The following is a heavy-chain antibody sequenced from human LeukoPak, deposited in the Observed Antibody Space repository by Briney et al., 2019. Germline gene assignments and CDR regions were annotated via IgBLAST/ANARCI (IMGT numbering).Heavy chain of an antibody. Sequence: GGSLRLSCAAAGFTFSSYGMHWVRQAPGKGLEWVAFIRYDGSNKYYADSVKGRFTISKDNSKNTLYLQMNSLRAEDTAVYYCAKGLGPGIWFGELFDYWGQGTLVTVSS. J-gene: IGHJ4*02. D-gene: IGHD3-10*01. CDR3: AKGLGPGIWFGELFDY. CDR1: GFTFSSYG. V-gene: IGHV3-30*02. CDR2: IRYDGSNK.